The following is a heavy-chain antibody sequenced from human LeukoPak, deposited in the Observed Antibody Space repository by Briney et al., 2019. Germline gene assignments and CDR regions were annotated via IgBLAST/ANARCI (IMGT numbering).Heavy chain of an antibody. CDR3: ASRILLPDAFDI. J-gene: IGHJ3*02. V-gene: IGHV4-39*01. D-gene: IGHD2-15*01. CDR1: GGSISSYSYY. Sequence: SETLSLTCTVSGGSISSYSYYWGWIRQPPGKGLEWIGTIYYSGSTYYNPSLKSRVTISVDTSKNQFSLKLSSVTAADTAVYYCASRILLPDAFDIWGQGTMVTVSS. CDR2: IYYSGST.